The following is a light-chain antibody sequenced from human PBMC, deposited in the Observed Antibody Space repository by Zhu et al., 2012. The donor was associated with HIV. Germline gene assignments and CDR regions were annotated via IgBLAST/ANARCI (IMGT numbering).Light chain of an antibody. J-gene: IGKJ2*01. V-gene: IGKV3-20*01. Sequence: ILLTQSPGTLSLSPGERATLSCRTSQYINSNYLAWFQHKPGQAPRLLIYGASTRATGIPDRFTGSGSGTDFVLAINRLEPEDFAVYYCQQYGYAPYTFGLGDQSGH. CDR1: QYINSNY. CDR3: QQYGYAPYT. CDR2: GAS.